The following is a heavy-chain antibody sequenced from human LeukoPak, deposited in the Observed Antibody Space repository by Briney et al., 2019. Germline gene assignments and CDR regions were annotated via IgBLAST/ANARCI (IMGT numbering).Heavy chain of an antibody. CDR2: IYYSGST. D-gene: IGHD5-12*01. CDR3: ARQASGYSGYLPKYCFDY. V-gene: IGHV4-39*01. J-gene: IGHJ4*02. CDR1: GGSISSSSYY. Sequence: PPETLSLTCTVSGGSISSSSYYWGWIRQPPGKGLEWIGTIYYSGSTYYNPSLKSRVAISVDTSKNQFSLKLSSVTAADTAVYYCARQASGYSGYLPKYCFDYWGQGTLATVSS.